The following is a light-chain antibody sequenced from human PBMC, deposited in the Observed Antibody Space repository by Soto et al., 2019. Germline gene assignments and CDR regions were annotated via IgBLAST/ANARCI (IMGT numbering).Light chain of an antibody. CDR2: AAS. CDR3: QEHYSAPPVA. CDR1: QGIDHY. Sequence: DIQMTQSPSSLSASVGDRVSITCRASQGIDHYLAWYQQKPGKVPKLLIYAASTLQSGVPSRFSGSGSGTDFTLTITSLQPEDVATYYCQEHYSAPPVAFGPGTKVD. V-gene: IGKV1-27*01. J-gene: IGKJ3*01.